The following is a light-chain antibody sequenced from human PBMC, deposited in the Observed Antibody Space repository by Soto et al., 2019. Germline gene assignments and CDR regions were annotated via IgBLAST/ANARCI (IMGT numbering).Light chain of an antibody. CDR1: QSINNW. Sequence: DIQMTQSPSTLSASVGDRVTITCRASQSINNWLAWYQQKPGKAPKLLIYDASSLESGVPSRFSGSGSGTEFTLTISRLQPDDFATYYCQKYNSYSYTFGQGTKLEIK. V-gene: IGKV1-5*01. CDR3: QKYNSYSYT. CDR2: DAS. J-gene: IGKJ2*01.